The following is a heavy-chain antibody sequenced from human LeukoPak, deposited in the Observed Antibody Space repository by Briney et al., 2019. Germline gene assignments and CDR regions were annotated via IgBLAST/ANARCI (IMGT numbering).Heavy chain of an antibody. CDR2: ISSSSSYI. D-gene: IGHD6-13*01. CDR3: ARAIAAAGTACGY. Sequence: PGGSLRLSCAASGFAFSSYSMNWVRQAPGKGLEWVSSISSSSSYIYYADSVKGRFTISRDNAKNSLYLQMNSLRAEDTAVYYCARAIAAAGTACGYWGQGTLVTVSS. V-gene: IGHV3-21*01. CDR1: GFAFSSYS. J-gene: IGHJ4*02.